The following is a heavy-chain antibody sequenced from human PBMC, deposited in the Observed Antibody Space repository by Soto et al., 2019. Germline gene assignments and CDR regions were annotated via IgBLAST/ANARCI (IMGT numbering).Heavy chain of an antibody. V-gene: IGHV3-23*01. D-gene: IGHD6-19*01. Sequence: PTGGSLRLSCEASGFIFSSYAMSWVRQAPGKGLEWVSAISGSGTSTYYADSVKGRFTISRDNSKNTLYLQMNSLRAEDTAVYYCAKDQGSSGWYPDFWGQGTLVTVSS. CDR2: ISGSGTST. CDR3: AKDQGSSGWYPDF. J-gene: IGHJ4*02. CDR1: GFIFSSYA.